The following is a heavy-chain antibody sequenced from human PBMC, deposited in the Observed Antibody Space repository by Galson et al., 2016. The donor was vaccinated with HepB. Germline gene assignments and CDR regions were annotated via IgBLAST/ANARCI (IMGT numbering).Heavy chain of an antibody. V-gene: IGHV3-23*01. D-gene: IGHD4/OR15-4a*01. CDR1: GFNFGVYL. Sequence: SLRLSCAASGFNFGVYLMSWVRQGPGKGLEWISGMSGSDGETFYADSVKGRFTISRDNSKRILYLQMNNLGGEDTAVYYCAKGRADLTDYYYYGMDVWGHGTTVTVSS. J-gene: IGHJ6*02. CDR2: MSGSDGET. CDR3: AKGRADLTDYYYYGMDV.